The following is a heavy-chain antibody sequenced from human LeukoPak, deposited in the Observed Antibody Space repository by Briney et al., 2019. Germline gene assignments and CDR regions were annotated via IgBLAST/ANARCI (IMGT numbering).Heavy chain of an antibody. J-gene: IGHJ4*02. D-gene: IGHD3-22*01. CDR3: ARGIRDYYDSSGYLLGDY. Sequence: VASVKVSCKASGGTFSSYAISWVRQAPGQGLEWMGGIIPIFDTPTYAQKFQGRVTISADKSTSTAYMELSSLRSEDTAMYYRARGIRDYYDSSGYLLGDYWGQGTLVTVSS. CDR2: IIPIFDTP. CDR1: GGTFSSYA. V-gene: IGHV1-69*06.